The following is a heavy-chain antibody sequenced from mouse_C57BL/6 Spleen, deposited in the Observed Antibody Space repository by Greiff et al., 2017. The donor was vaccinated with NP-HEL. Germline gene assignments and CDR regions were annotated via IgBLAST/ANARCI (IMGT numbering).Heavy chain of an antibody. CDR1: GFTFSSYA. CDR3: ARDRWSHWYFDV. J-gene: IGHJ1*03. CDR2: ISDGGSYT. V-gene: IGHV5-4*01. Sequence: EVQRVESGGGLVKPGGSLKLSCAASGFTFSSYAMSWVRQTPEKRLEWVATISDGGSYTYYPDNVKGRFTISRDNAKNNLYLQMSHLKSEDTAMYYCARDRWSHWYFDVWGTGTTVTVSS. D-gene: IGHD2-3*01.